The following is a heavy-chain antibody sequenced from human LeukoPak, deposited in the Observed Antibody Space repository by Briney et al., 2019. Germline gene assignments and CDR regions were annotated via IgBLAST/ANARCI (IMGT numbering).Heavy chain of an antibody. CDR1: GGSISSGGYY. V-gene: IGHV4-31*03. D-gene: IGHD6-19*01. CDR2: IYYSGST. Sequence: SQTLSLTCTVSGGSISSGGYYWSWLRQHPGKGLEWIGYIYYSGSTYYNPSLKSRVTISVDTSKNQFSLKLSSVTAADTAVYYCARGAVAVFDYWGQGTLVTVSS. J-gene: IGHJ4*02. CDR3: ARGAVAVFDY.